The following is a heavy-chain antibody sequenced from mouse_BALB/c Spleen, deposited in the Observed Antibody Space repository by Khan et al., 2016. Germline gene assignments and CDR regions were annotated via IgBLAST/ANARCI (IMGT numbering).Heavy chain of an antibody. CDR1: GYSITSGYY. Sequence: EVKLEESGPGLVKPSQSLSLTCSVTGYSITSGYYCNWIRQFPGKKLEWMGNISYDGSNNNNPSIKNRITSTRDTSDTQFYLKFDSVTTDDTATYYCATYYGNYYAMDYWCHGTSVSVSS. CDR3: ATYYGNYYAMDY. V-gene: IGHV3-6*02. CDR2: ISYDGSN. J-gene: IGHJ4*01. D-gene: IGHD2-10*01.